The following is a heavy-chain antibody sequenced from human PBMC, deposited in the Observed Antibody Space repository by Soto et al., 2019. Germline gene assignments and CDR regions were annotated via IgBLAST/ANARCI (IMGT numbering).Heavy chain of an antibody. Sequence: GSLRLSCAASGFTFSSYWMSWVRQAPGKGLEWVANIKQDGSEKYYVDSVKGRFTISRDNAKNSLYLQMNSLRAEDTAVYYCARSSGGSNYYYYGMDVWGQGTTVTVSS. CDR3: ARSSGGSNYYYYGMDV. D-gene: IGHD1-26*01. CDR2: IKQDGSEK. J-gene: IGHJ6*02. V-gene: IGHV3-7*03. CDR1: GFTFSSYW.